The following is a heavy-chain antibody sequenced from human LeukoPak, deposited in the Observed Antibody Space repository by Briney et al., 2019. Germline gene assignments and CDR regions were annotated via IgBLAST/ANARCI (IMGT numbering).Heavy chain of an antibody. CDR3: AREPHCSGGSCYSRGSPFE. J-gene: IGHJ4*02. CDR1: GGSISSGGYS. V-gene: IGHV4-30-2*01. D-gene: IGHD2-15*01. CDR2: IYHSGST. Sequence: PSETLSLTCAVSGGSISSGGYSWSWIRQPPGKGLEWIGYIYHSGSTYYNPSLKSRVTISVDRSKNQFSLKLSSVTAADTAVYYCAREPHCSGGSCYSRGSPFEWGQGTLVTVSS.